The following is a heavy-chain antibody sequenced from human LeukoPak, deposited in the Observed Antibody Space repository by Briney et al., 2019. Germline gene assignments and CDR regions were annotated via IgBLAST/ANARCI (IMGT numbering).Heavy chain of an antibody. J-gene: IGHJ4*02. CDR1: GFTFSSYA. CDR2: ISGSGGST. D-gene: IGHD4-17*01. CDR3: ASYGDYVRGFDY. Sequence: PGGFLRLSCAASGFTFSSYAMSWVRQAPGKGLEWVSAISGSGGSTYYADSVKGRFTISRDNSKNTLYLQMNSLRAEDTAVYYCASYGDYVRGFDYWGQGTPVTVSS. V-gene: IGHV3-23*01.